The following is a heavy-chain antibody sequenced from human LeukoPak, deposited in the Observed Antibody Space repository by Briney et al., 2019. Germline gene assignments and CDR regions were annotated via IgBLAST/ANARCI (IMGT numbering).Heavy chain of an antibody. Sequence: PGGSLRLSCAASGFTFSSYAMSWVRQAPGKGLEWVSAIGGSGGSTDYADSVKGRFTISRDNSKDTLFLQMSSLRAEDTAVYYCAKDHSCTNGVCSLGHWGQGTLVIVSS. CDR1: GFTFSSYA. D-gene: IGHD2-8*01. CDR3: AKDHSCTNGVCSLGH. V-gene: IGHV3-23*01. J-gene: IGHJ4*02. CDR2: IGGSGGST.